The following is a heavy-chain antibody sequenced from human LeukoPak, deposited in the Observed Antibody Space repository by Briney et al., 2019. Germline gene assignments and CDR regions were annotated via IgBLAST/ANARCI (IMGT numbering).Heavy chain of an antibody. J-gene: IGHJ4*02. CDR3: ARDRLGDYDHSGYYDK. Sequence: GGSLRLSRAASGFTFSDYYMSWIRQAPGKGLEWVSYICDSGRTIYYADSVKGRFTISRDNAKNSVYLQMNNLRAEDTAVYYCARDRLGDYDHSGYYDKWGQGTLVTVSS. CDR1: GFTFSDYY. V-gene: IGHV3-11*01. D-gene: IGHD3-22*01. CDR2: ICDSGRTI.